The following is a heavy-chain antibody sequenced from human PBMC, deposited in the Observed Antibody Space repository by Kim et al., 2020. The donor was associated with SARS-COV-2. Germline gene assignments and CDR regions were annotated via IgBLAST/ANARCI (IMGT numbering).Heavy chain of an antibody. CDR2: ISSSGSTI. V-gene: IGHV3-48*03. Sequence: GGSLRLSCAASGFTFSSYEMNWVRQAPGKGLEWVSYISSSGSTIYYADSVKGRFTISRDNAKNSLYLQMNSLRAEDTAVYYCARDRYGYYYDSSGYYPFDYWGQGALLTVSS. J-gene: IGHJ4*02. CDR1: GFTFSSYE. CDR3: ARDRYGYYYDSSGYYPFDY. D-gene: IGHD3-22*01.